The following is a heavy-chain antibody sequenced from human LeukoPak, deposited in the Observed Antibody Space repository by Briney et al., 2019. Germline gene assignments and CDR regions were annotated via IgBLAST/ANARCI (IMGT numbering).Heavy chain of an antibody. CDR1: GYSISSGYY. CDR2: IYHSGST. Sequence: KPSETLSLTCTVSGYSISSGYYWGWIRQPPGKGLEWIGSIYHSGSTYYNPSLKSRVTISVDTSKNQFSLKLSSVTAADTAVYYCARLGYCSGGSCYSAFDIWGQGTMVTVSS. J-gene: IGHJ3*02. V-gene: IGHV4-38-2*02. D-gene: IGHD2-15*01. CDR3: ARLGYCSGGSCYSAFDI.